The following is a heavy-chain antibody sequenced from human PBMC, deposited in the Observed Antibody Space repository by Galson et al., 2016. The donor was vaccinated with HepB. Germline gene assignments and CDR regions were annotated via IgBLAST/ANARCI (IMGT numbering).Heavy chain of an antibody. Sequence: SETLSLTCTVSGGSIGSYYWSWIRQPAGKGLEWIGRIYAPGSTNYNPPLKSRVTMSIDTSKNQFSLKLNSVTAADTAVYYCARDKNERGYSYGHFDYWGQGALVTVSS. V-gene: IGHV4-4*07. CDR2: IYAPGST. CDR3: ARDKNERGYSYGHFDY. D-gene: IGHD5-18*01. CDR1: GGSIGSYY. J-gene: IGHJ4*02.